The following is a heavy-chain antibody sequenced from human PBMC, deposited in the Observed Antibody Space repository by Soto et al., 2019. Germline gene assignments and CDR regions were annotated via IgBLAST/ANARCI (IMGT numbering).Heavy chain of an antibody. CDR2: VANSGTT. CDR1: GDSVGSRTSY. J-gene: IGHJ6*02. Sequence: PSETLSLTCTVSGDSVGSRTSYWSWIRQPPGKGLEWIGYVANSGTTNYNPSLKSRVTLSLDTSNNQFSLKLASVTAAETAVYYCARGPLRYYYDSSGYYYIRGDYGMDVWGQG. CDR3: ARGPLRYYYDSSGYYYIRGDYGMDV. V-gene: IGHV4-61*01. D-gene: IGHD3-22*01.